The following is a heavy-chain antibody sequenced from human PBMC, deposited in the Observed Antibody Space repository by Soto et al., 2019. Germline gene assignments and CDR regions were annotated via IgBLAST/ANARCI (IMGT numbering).Heavy chain of an antibody. V-gene: IGHV3-30*18. CDR2: ISYDGSNK. CDR3: AKEDSGGYNNYFDY. Sequence: PGGSLRLSCTASGFTFSSYGMHWVRQAPGKGLEWVAVISYDGSNKYYADSVKGRFTISRDNSKNTLYLQMNSLRAEDTAVYYCAKEDSGGYNNYFDYWGQGTLVTVSS. J-gene: IGHJ4*02. D-gene: IGHD5-12*01. CDR1: GFTFSSYG.